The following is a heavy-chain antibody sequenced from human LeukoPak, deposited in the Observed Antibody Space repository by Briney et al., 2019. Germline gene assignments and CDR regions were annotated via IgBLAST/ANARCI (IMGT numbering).Heavy chain of an antibody. CDR2: ISNSSTYI. V-gene: IGHV3-21*01. Sequence: TGGSLRLSCAASGFTFSNYWMSWVRQAPGKGLEWVSSISNSSTYIYYADSVKGRFTISRDNVQNSLSLQMNSLRAEDTAVYYCARWVCSSTSCYYFDYWGQGSLVVVSS. CDR1: GFTFSNYW. CDR3: ARWVCSSTSCYYFDY. J-gene: IGHJ4*02. D-gene: IGHD2-2*01.